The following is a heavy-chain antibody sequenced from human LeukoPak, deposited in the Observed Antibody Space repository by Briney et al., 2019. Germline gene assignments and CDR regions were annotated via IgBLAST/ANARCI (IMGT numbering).Heavy chain of an antibody. V-gene: IGHV4-34*01. J-gene: IGHJ4*02. Sequence: PSETLSLTCAVYGGSFSGYYWSWIRQPPGKGLEWIGEINHSGSTNYNPSLKSRVTISVDTSKNQFSLKLSSVTAADTAVYYCARGGIPGLFDYWGQGTLVTVSS. CDR2: INHSGST. D-gene: IGHD3/OR15-3a*01. CDR3: ARGGIPGLFDY. CDR1: GGSFSGYY.